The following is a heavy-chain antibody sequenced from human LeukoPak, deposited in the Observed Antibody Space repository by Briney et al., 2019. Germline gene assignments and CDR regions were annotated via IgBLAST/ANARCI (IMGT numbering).Heavy chain of an antibody. V-gene: IGHV1-46*01. J-gene: IGHJ4*02. Sequence: ASVKVSCKASGYTFTSYYMHWVRQAPGQGLEWMGIINPSGGSTSYAQKFQGRVTMTRDTFTSTVYMELSSLRSEDTAVYYCAREISRAYCGGDCYSGFDYWGQGTLVTVSS. CDR3: AREISRAYCGGDCYSGFDY. D-gene: IGHD2-21*02. CDR2: INPSGGST. CDR1: GYTFTSYY.